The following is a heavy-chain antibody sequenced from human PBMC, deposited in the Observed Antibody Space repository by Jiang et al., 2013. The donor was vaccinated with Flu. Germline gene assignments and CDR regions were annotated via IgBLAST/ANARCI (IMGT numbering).Heavy chain of an antibody. Sequence: QLVESGTEVKKPGESLKISCKCSGYSFTTYWIGWVRQMPGKGLEWMGVIYPGDSDTKYSPAFEGQVTLSVDKSINTAYLQWNSLKASDNAIYYCARQMITNGGAFQYWGQGTLVNVSS. CDR2: IYPGDSDT. J-gene: IGHJ4*02. D-gene: IGHD3-16*01. V-gene: IGHV5-51*01. CDR1: GYSFTTYW. CDR3: ARQMITNGGAFQY.